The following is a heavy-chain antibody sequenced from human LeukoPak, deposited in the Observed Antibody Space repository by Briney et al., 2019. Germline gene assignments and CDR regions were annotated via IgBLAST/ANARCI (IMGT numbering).Heavy chain of an antibody. CDR1: GGSISSYY. CDR3: ASRRATESQHFDY. J-gene: IGHJ4*02. V-gene: IGHV4-59*01. CDR2: IYYSGST. D-gene: IGHD1-26*01. Sequence: PSETLSLTCTVSGGSISSYYWSWIRQPPGKGLEWIGYIYYSGSTNYNPSLKSRVTISVDTSKNQFSLKLSSVTAADTAVYYCASRRATESQHFDYWGQGTLVTVSS.